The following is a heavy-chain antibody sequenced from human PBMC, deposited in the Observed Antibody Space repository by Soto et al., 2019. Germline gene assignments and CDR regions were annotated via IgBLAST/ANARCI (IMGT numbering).Heavy chain of an antibody. CDR2: IYTSGST. CDR3: ARDPGDVLLWFGESKRYGMDV. J-gene: IGHJ6*02. D-gene: IGHD3-10*01. Sequence: QVQLQESGPGLVKPSENLSLTCTVSGGSISSYYWSWIRQPAGKGLEWIGRIYTSGSTNYNPSLKSRVTMSVDTSKNQFSLKLSSVTAADTAVYYCARDPGDVLLWFGESKRYGMDVWGQGTTVTVSS. V-gene: IGHV4-4*07. CDR1: GGSISSYY.